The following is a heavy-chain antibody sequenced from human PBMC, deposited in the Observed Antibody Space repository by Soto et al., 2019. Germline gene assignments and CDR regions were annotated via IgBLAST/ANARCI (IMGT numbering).Heavy chain of an antibody. D-gene: IGHD1-26*01. Sequence: ASVKVSCKASGYSFIGYYMHWVRQAPGQGLEWMGMINPSGGSTNYAQKFQGRVSMTRDTSTTTLYMELSSLRSEDTAVYYCARHVENPEATFSLSYGMDVWGQGTTVTVSS. J-gene: IGHJ6*02. CDR1: GYSFIGYY. V-gene: IGHV1-46*01. CDR3: ARHVENPEATFSLSYGMDV. CDR2: INPSGGST.